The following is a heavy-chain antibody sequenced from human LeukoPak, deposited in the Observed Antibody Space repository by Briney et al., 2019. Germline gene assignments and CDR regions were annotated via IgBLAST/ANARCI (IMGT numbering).Heavy chain of an antibody. J-gene: IGHJ3*02. V-gene: IGHV3-7*01. CDR1: GFTFSSYW. D-gene: IGHD1-26*01. CDR2: IKQDGSEK. Sequence: GGSLRLSCAASGFTFSSYWVSWVRQAPGKGLEWVANIKQDGSEKYYVDSVKGRFTISRDNAKNSLYLQMNSLRAEDTAVYYCARSMYSGSYGAFDIWGQGTMVTVSS. CDR3: ARSMYSGSYGAFDI.